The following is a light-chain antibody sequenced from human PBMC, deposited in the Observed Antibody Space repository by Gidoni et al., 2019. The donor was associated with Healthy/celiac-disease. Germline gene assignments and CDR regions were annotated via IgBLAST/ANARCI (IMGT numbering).Light chain of an antibody. V-gene: IGKV1-5*03. CDR1: QSISSW. J-gene: IGKJ1*01. CDR2: KAS. Sequence: DIQMTQSPSTLSASVGDRVTIICRASQSISSWFAWYQQKPGKAPKLLIYKASSLESGVPSRFSGSGSGTGFTLTISSLQPDGFATYCCQQYNSYWTFGQGTKVEIK. CDR3: QQYNSYWT.